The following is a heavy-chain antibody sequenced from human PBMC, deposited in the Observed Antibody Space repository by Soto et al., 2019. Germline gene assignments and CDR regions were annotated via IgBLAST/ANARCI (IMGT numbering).Heavy chain of an antibody. V-gene: IGHV1-8*01. D-gene: IGHD3-10*02. CDR3: ATHSLFRIAV. J-gene: IGHJ6*02. CDR2: MNPNSGNT. Sequence: QVQLVQSGAEVKKPGASVKVSCKASGYTFTSYDINWVRHATGQGIEWMGWMNPNSGNTGYAHKSQASVTMTRNTSISTAYLALSSLTSDHTAVSYCATHSLFRIAVWGRGTTVTVSS. CDR1: GYTFTSYD.